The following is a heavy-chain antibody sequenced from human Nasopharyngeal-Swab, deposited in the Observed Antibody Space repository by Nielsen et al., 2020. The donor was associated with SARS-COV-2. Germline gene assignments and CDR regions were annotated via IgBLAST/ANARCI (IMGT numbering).Heavy chain of an antibody. CDR1: GFSFRGYA. Sequence: GGSLRLSCAASGFSFRGYAMHWVRQAPGKGLEWVSAISGSGGSTYYADSVKGRFTISRDNSKNTLYLQMNSLRAEDTAVYYCAKVITFGGVIVISDAFDIWGRGTMVTVSS. V-gene: IGHV3-23*01. CDR3: AKVITFGGVIVISDAFDI. CDR2: ISGSGGST. J-gene: IGHJ3*02. D-gene: IGHD3-16*02.